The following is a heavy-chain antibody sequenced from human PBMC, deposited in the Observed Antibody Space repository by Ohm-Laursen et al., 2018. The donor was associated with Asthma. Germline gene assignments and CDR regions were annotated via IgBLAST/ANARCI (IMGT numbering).Heavy chain of an antibody. Sequence: SLRLSCTASGFTFRSYAMHWVRQAPGKGLEWVAVGGSYYDGGLKYYADSVNGRFTVSRDDSKNTLYLQMNSLRAEDTAVYYCARDQTVEMATTTTIFDYWGQGTLVTVSS. D-gene: IGHD5-24*01. CDR1: GFTFRSYA. CDR2: GGSYYDGGLK. V-gene: IGHV3-30-3*01. J-gene: IGHJ4*02. CDR3: ARDQTVEMATTTTIFDY.